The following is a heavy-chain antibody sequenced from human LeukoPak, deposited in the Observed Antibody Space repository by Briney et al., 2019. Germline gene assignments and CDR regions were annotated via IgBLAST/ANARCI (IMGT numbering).Heavy chain of an antibody. D-gene: IGHD3-22*01. Sequence: GESLKISCKGSGYSFTSYWIGWVRQMPGKGLEWMGIIYPGDSDTRYSPSFQGQVTISADKSISTAYLQWSSPKASDTAMYYCARARYYYDSSGEGYYMDVWGKGTTVTVSS. CDR1: GYSFTSYW. CDR2: IYPGDSDT. J-gene: IGHJ6*03. CDR3: ARARYYYDSSGEGYYMDV. V-gene: IGHV5-51*01.